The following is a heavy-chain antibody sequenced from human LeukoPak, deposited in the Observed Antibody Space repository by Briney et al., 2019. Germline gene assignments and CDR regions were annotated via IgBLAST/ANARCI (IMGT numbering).Heavy chain of an antibody. J-gene: IGHJ4*02. CDR3: ARRAMVRGGTYFDY. D-gene: IGHD3-10*01. V-gene: IGHV4-39*01. CDR2: IYYSGST. Sequence: PSETLSLTCTVSGGSISSSSYYWGWIRQPPGKGLEWIGSIYYSGSTYYNPSLKSRVTISVDTFKNLFSLKLSSVTAADTAVYYCARRAMVRGGTYFDYWGQGTLVTVSS. CDR1: GGSISSSSYY.